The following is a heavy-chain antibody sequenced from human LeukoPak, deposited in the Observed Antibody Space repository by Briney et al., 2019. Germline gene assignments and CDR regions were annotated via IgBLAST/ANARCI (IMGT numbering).Heavy chain of an antibody. Sequence: PGGSLRLSRAASGFTFSSYAMYWVRQAPGKGLEWVSGLSAGGDFTYYADSVKGRFTISRDNSKNTLYMEMNSLRVEDTAVYYCAKRGNTISFFDPWGQGTLVTVSS. J-gene: IGHJ5*02. V-gene: IGHV3-23*01. CDR3: AKRGNTISFFDP. D-gene: IGHD5-24*01. CDR1: GFTFSSYA. CDR2: LSAGGDFT.